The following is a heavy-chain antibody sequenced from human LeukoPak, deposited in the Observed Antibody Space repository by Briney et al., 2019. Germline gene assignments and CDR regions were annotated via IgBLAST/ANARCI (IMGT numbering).Heavy chain of an antibody. V-gene: IGHV4-39*07. CDR1: GGSISSSSYY. CDR3: ARTTYDSSGYYYYNWYFDL. D-gene: IGHD3-22*01. CDR2: IYYSGST. J-gene: IGHJ2*01. Sequence: SETLSLTCTVSGGSISSSSYYWGWIRQPPGKGLEWIGSIYYSGSTYYNPSLKSRVTISVDTSKNQFSLKLSSVTAADTAVYYCARTTYDSSGYYYYNWYFDLWGRGTLVTVSS.